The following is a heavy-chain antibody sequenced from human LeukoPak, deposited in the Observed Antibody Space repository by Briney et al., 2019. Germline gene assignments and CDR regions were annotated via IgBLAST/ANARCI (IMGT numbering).Heavy chain of an antibody. CDR3: ARQMTSTRLFDS. CDR2: IGSDGTKK. CDR1: GFIFSDHP. V-gene: IGHV3-30*04. D-gene: IGHD5/OR15-5a*01. Sequence: PGRSLRLSCVASGFIFSDHPFHWVRQSPDKGLEWVALIGSDGTKKYYADSVQDRFTVSRENSKNTLFLQMNTLRADDTAVYFCARQMTSTRLFDSWGQGTLVTVSS. J-gene: IGHJ4*02.